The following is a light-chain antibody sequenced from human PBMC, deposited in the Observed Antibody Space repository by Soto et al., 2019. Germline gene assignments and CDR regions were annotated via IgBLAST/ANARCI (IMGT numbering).Light chain of an antibody. CDR2: DAS. CDR3: QHYNSLPIT. J-gene: IGKJ5*01. Sequence: DVQITHSPSSRSSSLLYIVTITFHARQDIRFYLNWYQHKTGQAPKLLIYDASQLETGVPSKFSGSGSGTDFTFTINNLQAEDIGTYYCQHYNSLPITFGQGTRLEIK. V-gene: IGKV1-33*01. CDR1: QDIRFY.